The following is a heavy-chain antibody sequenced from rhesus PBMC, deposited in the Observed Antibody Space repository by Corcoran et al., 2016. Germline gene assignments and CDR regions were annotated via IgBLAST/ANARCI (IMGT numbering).Heavy chain of an antibody. CDR1: DGSISNPS. D-gene: IGHD2-39*02. J-gene: IGHJ5-1*01. Sequence: QLQLQESGPGLVKPLETLSLTCVVSDGSISNPSWNWIRQPPGKGLEWIARISGSGWGTDYTPSLKSRVTISRDMSKNQFSLKVNSVTAADTAVYYCARSGWTSWDNRFDVWGAGVLVTVSS. CDR3: ARSGWTSWDNRFDV. V-gene: IGHV4-173*01. CDR2: ISGSGWGT.